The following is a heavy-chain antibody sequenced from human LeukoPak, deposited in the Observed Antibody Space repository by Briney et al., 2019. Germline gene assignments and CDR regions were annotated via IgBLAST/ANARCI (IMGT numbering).Heavy chain of an antibody. CDR3: ARGDYYGSGSYQYYFDY. Sequence: GGSLRLSCAASGFTFSSYAMHWVRQAPGKGLEWVAVISYDGSNKYYADSVKGRFTISRDNSMNTLYLQMNSLRAEDTAVYYCARGDYYGSGSYQYYFDYWGQGTLVTVSS. CDR1: GFTFSSYA. D-gene: IGHD3-10*01. J-gene: IGHJ4*02. CDR2: ISYDGSNK. V-gene: IGHV3-30-3*01.